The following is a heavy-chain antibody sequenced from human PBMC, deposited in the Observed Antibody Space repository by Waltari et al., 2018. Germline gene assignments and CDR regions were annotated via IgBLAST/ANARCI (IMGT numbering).Heavy chain of an antibody. V-gene: IGHV1-69*01. J-gene: IGHJ4*02. CDR1: GGTFSSYA. CDR2: IIPSFGTA. CDR3: ARSGIAVAGTGPDY. D-gene: IGHD6-19*01. Sequence: QVQLVKSGAEVKKPGSSVKVSCKASGGTFSSYAISWVRKAPGQGLEWMGGIIPSFGTANYAQRFQGRVTITADESTSTAYMELSSLRSEDTAVYYCARSGIAVAGTGPDYWGQGTLVTVSS.